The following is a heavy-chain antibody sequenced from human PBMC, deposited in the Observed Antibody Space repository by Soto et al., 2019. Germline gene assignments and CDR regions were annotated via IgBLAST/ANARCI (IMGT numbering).Heavy chain of an antibody. CDR3: ARQTGKDPSYPHYEMAV. V-gene: IGHV5-51*07. J-gene: IGHJ6*02. Sequence: SLDSSCEVFGYSVAIDGRRLINKMPGQGLEWMGIIYPFDFDTKYNPSFRGLVTISADKSINTAYLQWNSLRASDTAIYYCARQTGKDPSYPHYEMAVWGQGTTVTVSS. CDR2: IYPFDFDT. CDR1: GYSVAIDG. D-gene: IGHD3-3*01.